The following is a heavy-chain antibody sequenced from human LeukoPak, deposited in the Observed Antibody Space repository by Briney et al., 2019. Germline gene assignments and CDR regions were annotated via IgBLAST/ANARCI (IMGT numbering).Heavy chain of an antibody. CDR3: AKASGQFDSNDAFDI. CDR1: GFTFSSYA. CDR2: IILSGAST. D-gene: IGHD3-9*01. J-gene: IGHJ3*02. Sequence: GGSLRLSCAASGFTFSSYAMSWVRQAPGKGLEWVSTIILSGASTNYADSVKGRFTISRDNSKKTMYLQMKSLRGEDTAVYYCAKASGQFDSNDAFDIWGQGTVVTVSS. V-gene: IGHV3-23*01.